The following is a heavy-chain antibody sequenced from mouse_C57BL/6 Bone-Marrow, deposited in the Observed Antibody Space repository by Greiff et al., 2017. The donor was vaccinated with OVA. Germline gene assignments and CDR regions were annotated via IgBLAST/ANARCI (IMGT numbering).Heavy chain of an antibody. D-gene: IGHD4-1*01. CDR1: GFTFSSYA. J-gene: IGHJ2*01. Sequence: DVMLVESGGGLVKPGGSLKLSCAASGFTFSSYAMSWVRQTPEKRLEWVATISDGGSYTYYPDNVKGRFTISRDNAKNNLYLQMSHLKSEDTAMYYCARDHRTGTGLYYFDYWGQGTTLTVSS. CDR3: ARDHRTGTGLYYFDY. V-gene: IGHV5-4*01. CDR2: ISDGGSYT.